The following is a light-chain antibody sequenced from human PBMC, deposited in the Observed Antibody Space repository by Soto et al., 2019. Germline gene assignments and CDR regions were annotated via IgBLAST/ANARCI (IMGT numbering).Light chain of an antibody. J-gene: IGLJ3*02. CDR1: MRDEGAYNL. Sequence: QSALTQPASVSGSAGQSITISCSGTMRDEGAYNLVSGYQQHPVTAPRLIIYQVRNRPSGISSRFSGSRSGNKASLTISGLQPEDEVDYYCSAYTARSTLVFGGGTKLTVL. CDR2: QVR. CDR3: SAYTARSTLV. V-gene: IGLV2-14*01.